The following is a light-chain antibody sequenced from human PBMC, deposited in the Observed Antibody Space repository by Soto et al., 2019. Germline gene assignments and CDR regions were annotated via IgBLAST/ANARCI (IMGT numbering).Light chain of an antibody. CDR2: EVN. J-gene: IGLJ1*01. CDR1: SSDVGSYNL. CDR3: CSCAGIRV. Sequence: QSVLTQPASVSGSAGQSITISCTGTSSDVGSYNLVSWYQQYSGKAPKLLIYEVNKRPSGVSNRFSGSKSGNTASLTISGLQAEDEADYYCCSCAGIRVFGTGTKVTVL. V-gene: IGLV2-23*02.